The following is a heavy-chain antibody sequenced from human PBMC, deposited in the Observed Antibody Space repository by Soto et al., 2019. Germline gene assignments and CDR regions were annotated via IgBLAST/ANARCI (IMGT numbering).Heavy chain of an antibody. D-gene: IGHD2-15*01. V-gene: IGHV4-34*01. CDR3: ARVPGRYCSGGSCYSRFGRWFDP. CDR2: INHSGST. CDR1: GGSFSGYY. J-gene: IGHJ5*02. Sequence: SETLSLTCAVYGGSFSGYYWSWIRQPPGKGLEWIGEINHSGSTNYNPSLKSRVTISVDTSKNQFSLKLSSVTAADTAVYYCARVPGRYCSGGSCYSRFGRWFDPWGQGTLVTVSS.